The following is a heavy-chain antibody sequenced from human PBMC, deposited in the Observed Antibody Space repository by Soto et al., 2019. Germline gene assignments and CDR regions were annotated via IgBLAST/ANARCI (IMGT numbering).Heavy chain of an antibody. CDR3: ARNLNSFDY. V-gene: IGHV3-48*01. J-gene: IGHJ4*02. CDR2: IYPSGSTK. Sequence: PGGSLRLSCAASGFSFSAHDLNWVRQAPGKGLEWVSYIYPSGSTKYYADSVKGRFTISRDNSKNSLYLQMNSLRAEDTAVYYCARNLNSFDYWGQGTLVTVSS. CDR1: GFSFSAHD. D-gene: IGHD1-7*01.